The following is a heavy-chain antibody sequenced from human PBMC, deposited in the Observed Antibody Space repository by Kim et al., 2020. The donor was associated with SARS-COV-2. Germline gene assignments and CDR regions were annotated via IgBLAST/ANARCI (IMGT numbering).Heavy chain of an antibody. J-gene: IGHJ4*02. CDR3: ARGVTY. CDR1: GLTFSTYV. Sequence: GGSLRLSCAASGLTFSTYVVAWVRQAPGKGLEWVSGITSNGITSYIDSVKGRFTISRDNSKNTMYLQMNNLRAEDTALYFCARGVTYWGQGTLVTGSP. V-gene: IGHV3-23*01. D-gene: IGHD2-21*02. CDR2: ITSNGIT.